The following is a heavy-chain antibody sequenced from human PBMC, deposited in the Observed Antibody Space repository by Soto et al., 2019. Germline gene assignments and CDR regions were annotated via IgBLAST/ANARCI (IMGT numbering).Heavy chain of an antibody. CDR2: INHSGST. D-gene: IGHD2-2*01. J-gene: IGHJ6*02. CDR1: GGSFSGCY. Sequence: PSETLSLTCAVYGGSFSGCYWSWIRQPPGKGLEWIGEINHSGSTNYNPSLKSRVTISVDTSKNQFSLKLSSVTAADTAVYYCAREKQTRYYYYYGMDVWGQGTTVTVSS. CDR3: AREKQTRYYYYYGMDV. V-gene: IGHV4-34*01.